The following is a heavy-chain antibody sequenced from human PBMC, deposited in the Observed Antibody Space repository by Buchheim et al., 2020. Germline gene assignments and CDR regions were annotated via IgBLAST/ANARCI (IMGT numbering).Heavy chain of an antibody. CDR2: IYHSGST. Sequence: QVQLQESGPGLVKPSGTLSLTCAVSGGSISSSNWWSWVRQPPGKGLEWIVEIYHSGSTNYNPSLKSRVHISVDKSKNQCSLKLSSVTAADTAVYYCAREGTRDYYDSSGYTYYYYGMDVWGQGTT. D-gene: IGHD3-22*01. J-gene: IGHJ6*02. CDR3: AREGTRDYYDSSGYTYYYYGMDV. CDR1: GGSISSSNW. V-gene: IGHV4-4*02.